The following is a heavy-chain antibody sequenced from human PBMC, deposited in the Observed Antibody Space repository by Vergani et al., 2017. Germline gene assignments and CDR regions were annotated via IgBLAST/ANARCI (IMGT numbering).Heavy chain of an antibody. CDR2: IIPIFGTA. CDR3: AXVHLRDGYNYSKGYFDY. V-gene: IGHV1-69*01. J-gene: IGHJ4*02. CDR1: GGTFSSYA. D-gene: IGHD5-24*01. Sequence: QVQLVQSGAEVKKPGSSVKVSCKASGGTFSSYAISWVRQAPGQGVEWMGGIIPIFGTANYAQKFQGRVTITADESTSTAYMELSSLRSEDTAVYYCAXVHLRDGYNYSKGYFDYWGQGTLVTVSS.